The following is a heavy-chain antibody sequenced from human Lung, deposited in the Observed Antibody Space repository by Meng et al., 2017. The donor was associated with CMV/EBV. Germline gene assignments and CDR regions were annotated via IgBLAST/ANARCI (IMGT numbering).Heavy chain of an antibody. CDR1: GFSLSSYW. CDR2: IKEDGIEK. CDR3: ARAYRAIDY. J-gene: IGHJ4*02. Sequence: ESXKISCAASGFSLSSYWMSWVRQAPGKGLEGVAKIKEDGIEKYYVDSVKGRSTISRDNAKNSLYVQMNSLGGEDTAVYYWARAYRAIDYWGQGTLVTVSS. V-gene: IGHV3-7*01. D-gene: IGHD1-26*01.